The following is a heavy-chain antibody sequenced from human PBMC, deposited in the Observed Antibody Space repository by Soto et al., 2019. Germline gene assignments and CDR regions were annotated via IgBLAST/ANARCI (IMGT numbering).Heavy chain of an antibody. CDR3: AKDPETYYYDSSGYSYYFDY. Sequence: GGSLRLSCAASGFTFSSYGMHWVRQAPGKGLEWVAVISYDGSNKYYADSVKGRFTISRDNSKNTLYLQMNSLRAEDTAVYYCAKDPETYYYDSSGYSYYFDYWGQGTQVTVSS. CDR2: ISYDGSNK. V-gene: IGHV3-30*18. CDR1: GFTFSSYG. J-gene: IGHJ4*02. D-gene: IGHD3-22*01.